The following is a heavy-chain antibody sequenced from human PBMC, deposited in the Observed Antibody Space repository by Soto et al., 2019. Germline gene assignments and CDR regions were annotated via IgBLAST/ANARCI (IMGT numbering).Heavy chain of an antibody. J-gene: IGHJ6*02. V-gene: IGHV1-69*13. CDR2: IIPIFGTA. D-gene: IGHD4-17*01. CDR1: GYTFSSYA. CDR3: ARGAHDYGDSPRYYGMDV. Sequence: ASVKVSCKASGYTFSSYAISWVRQAPGQGLEWMGGIIPIFGTANYAQKFQGRVTITADESTSTAYMELSSLRSEDTAVYYCARGAHDYGDSPRYYGMDVWGQGTTVTVSS.